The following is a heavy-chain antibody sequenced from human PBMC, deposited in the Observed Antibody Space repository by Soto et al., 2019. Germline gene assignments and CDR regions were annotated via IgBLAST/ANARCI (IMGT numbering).Heavy chain of an antibody. J-gene: IGHJ3*02. CDR1: GGTFSSYT. CDR3: ASDYGDYNHDAFDI. D-gene: IGHD4-17*01. V-gene: IGHV1-69*02. CDR2: IIPILGIA. Sequence: ASVKVSCKASGGTFSSYTISWVRQAPGQGLEWMGRIIPILGIANYAQKFQGRVTITADKSTSTAYMELSSLRSEDTAVYYCASDYGDYNHDAFDIWGQGTMVTVSS.